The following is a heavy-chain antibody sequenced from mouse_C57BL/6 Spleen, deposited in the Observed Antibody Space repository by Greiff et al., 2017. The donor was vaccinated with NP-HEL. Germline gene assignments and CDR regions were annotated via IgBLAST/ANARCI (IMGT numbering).Heavy chain of an antibody. CDR3: ARDSPLGGDFDY. D-gene: IGHD6-1*01. CDR1: GFTFSDFY. V-gene: IGHV7-1*01. Sequence: EVKLVESGGGLVQSGRSLRLSCAPSGFTFSDFYMEWVRQAPGKGLEWIAASRNKANDYTTEYSASVKGRFFVSRDTSQSILYLQMNALRAEDTAIYYCARDSPLGGDFDYWGQGTTLTVSS. CDR2: SRNKANDYTT. J-gene: IGHJ2*01.